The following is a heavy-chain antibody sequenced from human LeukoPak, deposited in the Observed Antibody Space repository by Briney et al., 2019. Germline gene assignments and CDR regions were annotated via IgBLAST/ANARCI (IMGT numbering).Heavy chain of an antibody. V-gene: IGHV4-4*07. CDR2: IYTSGST. CDR3: ARDFTPKQYSYGYYGMDV. Sequence: SETLSLTCTVSGGSISSYYWSWIRQPAGKGLEWIGRIYTSGSTNYNPSLKSRVTMSVDTSKNQFSLKLSSVTAADTAVYYCARDFTPKQYSYGYYGMDVWGQGTTVTVSS. J-gene: IGHJ6*02. D-gene: IGHD5-18*01. CDR1: GGSISSYY.